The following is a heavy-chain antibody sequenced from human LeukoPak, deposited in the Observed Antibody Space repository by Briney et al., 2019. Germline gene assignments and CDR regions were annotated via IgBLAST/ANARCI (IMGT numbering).Heavy chain of an antibody. CDR2: INPNSGDT. Sequence: SVKVSCKASGYTFTGYHRHWVRQAPGQGLEWMGRINPNSGDTNYAQKFQGRVAMTRDTSISTAFMELTRLRSDDTAVYYCARDYCSSTSCLFDYWGQGTLVTVSS. V-gene: IGHV1-2*06. D-gene: IGHD2-2*01. J-gene: IGHJ4*02. CDR1: GYTFTGYH. CDR3: ARDYCSSTSCLFDY.